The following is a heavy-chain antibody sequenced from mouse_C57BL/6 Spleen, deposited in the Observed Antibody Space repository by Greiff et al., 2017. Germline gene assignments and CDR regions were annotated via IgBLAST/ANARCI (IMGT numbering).Heavy chain of an antibody. J-gene: IGHJ2*01. CDR1: GFTFSDYG. V-gene: IGHV5-17*01. Sequence: EVKLEESGGGLVKPGGSLKLSCAASGFTFSDYGMHWVRQAPEKGLEWVAYISSGSSTIYYADTVKGRFTISRDNAKNTLFLQMTSLRSEDTAMYYCAKEGGYFDYWGQGTTLTVSS. CDR3: AKEGGYFDY. CDR2: ISSGSSTI.